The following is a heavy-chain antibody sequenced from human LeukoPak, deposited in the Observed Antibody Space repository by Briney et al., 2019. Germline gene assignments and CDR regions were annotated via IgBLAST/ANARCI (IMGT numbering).Heavy chain of an antibody. CDR2: MNPNSGNT. V-gene: IGHV1-8*01. CDR1: GYTFTSYD. D-gene: IGHD3-22*01. Sequence: ASVKVSCKASGYTFTSYDINWVRQAPGQGLEWMGWMNPNSGNTGYAQKFQGRVTMTRDTSTSTVYMELSSLRSEDTAVYYCASDYYDSSGYYSVDYWGQATLVTVSS. J-gene: IGHJ4*02. CDR3: ASDYYDSSGYYSVDY.